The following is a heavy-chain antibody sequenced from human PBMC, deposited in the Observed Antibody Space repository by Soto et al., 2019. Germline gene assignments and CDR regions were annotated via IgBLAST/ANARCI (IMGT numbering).Heavy chain of an antibody. CDR1: GYTFTSYD. Sequence: ASVKLSCKASGYTFTSYDINWVRQATGQGLEWMGWMNPNSGNTGYAQKFQGRVTMTRNTSISTAYMELSSLRSEDTAVYYCARGGPGGTIFGVVIVRPYYYYMDVWGKGTTVTVSS. V-gene: IGHV1-8*01. CDR3: ARGGPGGTIFGVVIVRPYYYYMDV. D-gene: IGHD3-3*01. J-gene: IGHJ6*03. CDR2: MNPNSGNT.